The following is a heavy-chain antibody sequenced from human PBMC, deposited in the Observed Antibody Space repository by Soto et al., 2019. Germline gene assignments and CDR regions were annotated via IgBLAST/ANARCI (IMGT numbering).Heavy chain of an antibody. V-gene: IGHV4-39*01. D-gene: IGHD3-22*01. Sequence: SETLSLTCTVFGGSISSSNYYYWGWIRQPPGKGLEWIGSIYYSGSTYYNPSLKSRVTISLDTFKNQFSLKLSSVTAADTAVYYCARHYYDSSGYPGYHFDYWGQGTLVTVSS. CDR2: IYYSGST. CDR3: ARHYYDSSGYPGYHFDY. J-gene: IGHJ4*02. CDR1: GGSISSSNYYY.